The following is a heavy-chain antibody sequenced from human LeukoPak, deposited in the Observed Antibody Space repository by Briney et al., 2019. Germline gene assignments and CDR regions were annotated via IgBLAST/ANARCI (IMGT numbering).Heavy chain of an antibody. J-gene: IGHJ5*02. CDR1: GGSFSGYC. CDR3: ARGRGRIAARHYYNWFDP. V-gene: IGHV4-34*01. CDR2: INHSGST. D-gene: IGHD6-6*01. Sequence: PSETLSLTCAVYGGSFSGYCWSWIRQPPGKGLEWIGEINHSGSTNYNPSLKSRVTISVDTSKNQFSLKLSSVTAADTAVYYRARGRGRIAARHYYNWFDPWGQGTLVTVSS.